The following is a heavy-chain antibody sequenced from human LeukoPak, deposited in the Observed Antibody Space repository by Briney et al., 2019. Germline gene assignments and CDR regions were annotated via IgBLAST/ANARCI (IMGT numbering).Heavy chain of an antibody. CDR3: AKSTTVTQRGYFDY. V-gene: IGHV3-30*18. CDR2: ISYDGSNK. D-gene: IGHD4-17*01. Sequence: GGPLSLSCAAPGFTFSSYGMPWVGQAPAKGLEWVAIISYDGSNKYYADSVKGRFTISRDNSKNTLYLQMNSLRAEDTAVYYCAKSTTVTQRGYFDYWGQGTLVTVSS. J-gene: IGHJ4*02. CDR1: GFTFSSYG.